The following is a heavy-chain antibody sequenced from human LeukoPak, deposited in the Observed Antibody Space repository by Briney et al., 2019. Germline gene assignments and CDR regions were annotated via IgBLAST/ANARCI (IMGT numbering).Heavy chain of an antibody. CDR2: INPNSGGT. V-gene: IGHV1-2*02. Sequence: ASVKVSCKASGYTFTSYYMHWVRQAPGQGLEWMGWINPNSGGTNYAQKFQGRVTMTRDTSISTAYMELSRLRSDDTAVYYCARRATPYYYYYYYMDVWGKGTTVTVSS. D-gene: IGHD5-12*01. CDR1: GYTFTSYY. J-gene: IGHJ6*03. CDR3: ARRATPYYYYYYYMDV.